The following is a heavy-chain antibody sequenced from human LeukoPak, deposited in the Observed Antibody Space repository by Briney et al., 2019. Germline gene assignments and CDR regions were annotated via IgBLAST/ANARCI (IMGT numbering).Heavy chain of an antibody. V-gene: IGHV3-7*01. J-gene: IGHJ4*02. CDR3: ATRGDLSWFGALRH. CDR1: GFTFSNYW. Sequence: GGSLRLSCVVSGFTFSNYWMDWVRQAPGTGLEWVAFIGQDGRETNYAGSVKGRFTISRDNAKNSLYLQMNNLRVEDTAVYYCATRGDLSWFGALRHWSQGTVVTVSS. CDR2: IGQDGRET. D-gene: IGHD3-16*02.